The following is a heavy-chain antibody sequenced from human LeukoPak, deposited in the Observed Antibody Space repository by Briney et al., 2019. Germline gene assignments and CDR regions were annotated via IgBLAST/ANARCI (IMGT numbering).Heavy chain of an antibody. J-gene: IGHJ4*02. CDR3: ARGHDAGVY. CDR2: IYTSGST. Sequence: SETLSLTXTVSGGSISSGSYYWSWIRQPAGKGLEWIGRIYTSGSTNYNPSLKSRVTISVDTSKNQFSLKLSSVTAADTAVYYCARGHDAGVYWGQGTLVTVSS. V-gene: IGHV4-61*02. CDR1: GGSISSGSYY. D-gene: IGHD7-27*01.